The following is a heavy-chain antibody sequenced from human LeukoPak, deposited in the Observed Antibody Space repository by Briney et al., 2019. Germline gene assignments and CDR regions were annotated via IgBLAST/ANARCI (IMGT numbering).Heavy chain of an antibody. J-gene: IGHJ1*01. Sequence: GGSLRLSCAASGFTFSNYGMHWVRQAPGKGLEWVALIWYDGSNKFYADYVKGRFTISRDNSMGTLYLQMSGLRSEDTAMYYCAKDYSGSYQYFQHWGQGTLVTVSA. CDR1: GFTFSNYG. CDR3: AKDYSGSYQYFQH. D-gene: IGHD1-26*01. CDR2: IWYDGSNK. V-gene: IGHV3-33*06.